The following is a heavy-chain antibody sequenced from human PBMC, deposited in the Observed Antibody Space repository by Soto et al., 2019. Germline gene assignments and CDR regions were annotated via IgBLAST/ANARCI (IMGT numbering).Heavy chain of an antibody. CDR3: AAVPVLRFLKWLPAYFDY. Sequence: GASVKVSCKTSGLMFTSSAVQWVRQARGQRLEWIGWLVVGSGNTHYAQHFQERVTLTRDMSTGTAYMELSSLRSEDTAVYYCAAVPVLRFLKWLPAYFDYWGQGTMVTVS. J-gene: IGHJ4*02. CDR2: LVVGSGNT. V-gene: IGHV1-58*01. D-gene: IGHD3-3*01. CDR1: GLMFTSSA.